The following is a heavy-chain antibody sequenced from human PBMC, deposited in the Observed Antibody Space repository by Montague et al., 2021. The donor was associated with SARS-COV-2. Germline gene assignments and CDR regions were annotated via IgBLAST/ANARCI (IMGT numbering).Heavy chain of an antibody. CDR2: IYYSGST. V-gene: IGHV4-59*12. D-gene: IGHD1-1*01. Sequence: SETLSLTCTVPGGSISSYHWSWIRQPPGKGLEWIGYIYYSGSTNYNPSLKSRVTISVDTSKNQFSLKLSSVTAADTAVYYCATDAWATGTGFFDNWGPGTLATVSS. CDR3: ATDAWATGTGFFDN. J-gene: IGHJ4*02. CDR1: GGSISSYH.